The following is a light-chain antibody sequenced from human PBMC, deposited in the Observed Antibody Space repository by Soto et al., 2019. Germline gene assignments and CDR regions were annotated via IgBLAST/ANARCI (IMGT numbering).Light chain of an antibody. V-gene: IGLV1-44*01. Sequence: QSVLTQPASASGTPGQRSTISCSGSSSNIGHNSVNWYQQLPGTAPKLLIYSSNQRPSGVPDRFSGSKSGTSASLAISGLQSGDEAHYYCAAWDDSLNDVVFGGGTKLTVL. J-gene: IGLJ2*01. CDR1: SSNIGHNS. CDR2: SSN. CDR3: AAWDDSLNDVV.